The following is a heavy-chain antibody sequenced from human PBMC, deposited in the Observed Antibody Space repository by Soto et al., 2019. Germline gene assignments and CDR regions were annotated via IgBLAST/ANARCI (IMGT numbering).Heavy chain of an antibody. V-gene: IGHV4-31*03. CDR1: GGSISSGAYY. CDR3: ARSDSSGNPRYYFAY. D-gene: IGHD3-22*01. J-gene: IGHJ4*02. CDR2: IYYSEST. Sequence: QVQLQESGPGLVKPSQTLSLTCTVSGGSISSGAYYWSWIRQHPGKGLEWIGYIYYSESTNYNPSPKGRVTISVATSEGQVARKLSSMTVADTAVYYCARSDSSGNPRYYFAYWGQGTLVTVSS.